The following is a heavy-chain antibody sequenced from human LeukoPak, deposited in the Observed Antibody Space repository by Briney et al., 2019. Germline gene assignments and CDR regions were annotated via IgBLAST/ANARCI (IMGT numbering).Heavy chain of an antibody. CDR1: GFTFSDHY. J-gene: IGHJ4*02. V-gene: IGHV3-23*01. D-gene: IGHD2-15*01. CDR2: VNGDGVNT. Sequence: GGSLRLSCAASGFTFSDHYMDWVLQAPGKGLEWVSIVNGDGVNTYYADSVKGRFTISRDNSKNTVYLQMNSLRAEDTAVYYCAKRGHCSATCTYDYWGQGTLVTVSS. CDR3: AKRGHCSATCTYDY.